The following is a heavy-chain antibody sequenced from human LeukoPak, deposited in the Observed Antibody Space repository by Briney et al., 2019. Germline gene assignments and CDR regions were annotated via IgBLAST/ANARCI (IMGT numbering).Heavy chain of an antibody. J-gene: IGHJ4*02. Sequence: PSETLSLTCAVYGGSITGYYWSWIRQPPGKGLEWIGYIYYSGSTNYNPSLKSRVTISVDTSKNQFSLKLSSLTAADTAVYYCARLRGNYFPDYWGQGTLVTVSS. D-gene: IGHD4-11*01. CDR1: GGSITGYY. V-gene: IGHV4-59*01. CDR3: ARLRGNYFPDY. CDR2: IYYSGST.